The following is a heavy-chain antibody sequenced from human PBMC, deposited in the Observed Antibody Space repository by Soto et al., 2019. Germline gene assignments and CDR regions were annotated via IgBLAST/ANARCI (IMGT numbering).Heavy chain of an antibody. Sequence: GGSLRLSCAASGFTFSSYGMHWVRQAPGKGLEWVAVISYDGSNKYYADSVKGRFTISRDNSKNTLYLQMNSLRAEDTAVYYCAKEVYSDGGAVDMDYWGQGTLVTVSS. D-gene: IGHD6-19*01. CDR2: ISYDGSNK. CDR3: AKEVYSDGGAVDMDY. CDR1: GFTFSSYG. J-gene: IGHJ4*02. V-gene: IGHV3-30*18.